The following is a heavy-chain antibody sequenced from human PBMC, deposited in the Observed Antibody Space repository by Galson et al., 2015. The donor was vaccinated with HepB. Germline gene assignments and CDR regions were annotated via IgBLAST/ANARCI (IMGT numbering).Heavy chain of an antibody. CDR1: GGTFSSYT. J-gene: IGHJ4*02. CDR2: IIPILGIA. V-gene: IGHV1-69*04. Sequence: QSGAEVKKPGASVKVSCKASGGTFSSYTISWVRQAPGQGLEWMGRIIPILGIANYAQKFQGRVTITADKSTSTAYMELSSLRSEDTAVYYCARELAGFPTAMVPYGGVRFLDYWGQGTLVTVSS. D-gene: IGHD5-18*01. CDR3: ARELAGFPTAMVPYGGVRFLDY.